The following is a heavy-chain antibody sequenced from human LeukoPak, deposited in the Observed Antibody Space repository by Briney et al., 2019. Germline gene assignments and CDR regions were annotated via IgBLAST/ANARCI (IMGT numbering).Heavy chain of an antibody. CDR1: GFTFSSYS. D-gene: IGHD3-22*01. CDR2: ISSSSSYI. V-gene: IGHV3-21*01. Sequence: GGSLRLSCAASGFTFSSYSMNWVRQAPGKGLEWVSSISSSSSYIYYADSVKGRFTISRDNAKNSLYLQMNSLRAEDTAVYYCARDHSDTVIVVDQDGAFDIWGQGTMVTVSS. CDR3: ARDHSDTVIVVDQDGAFDI. J-gene: IGHJ3*02.